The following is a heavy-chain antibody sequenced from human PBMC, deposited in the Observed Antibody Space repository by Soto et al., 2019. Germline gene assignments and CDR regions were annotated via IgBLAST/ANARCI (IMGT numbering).Heavy chain of an antibody. CDR3: ARSLGYCSSTSCKGRYYYYGMDV. D-gene: IGHD2-2*01. J-gene: IGHJ6*02. V-gene: IGHV4-59*01. CDR1: GGSISSYY. Sequence: ETLSLTCTVSGGSISSYYWSWIRQPPGKGLEWIGYIYYSGSTNYNPSLKSRVTISVDTSKNQFSLKLSSVTAADTAVYYCARSLGYCSSTSCKGRYYYYGMDVWGQGTTVTVSS. CDR2: IYYSGST.